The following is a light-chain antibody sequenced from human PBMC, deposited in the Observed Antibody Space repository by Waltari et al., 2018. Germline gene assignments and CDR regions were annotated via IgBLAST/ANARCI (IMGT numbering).Light chain of an antibody. V-gene: IGLV1-47*01. CDR2: RNK. CDR3: AAWDDSLSGRV. CDR1: RSNIGNNY. J-gene: IGLJ3*02. Sequence: QSVLTQPPSASGTPGKRVTISCSGSRSNIGNNYVYWYQQRPGTAPKLLIYRNKQRASGVPDRFSGSKSGTSASRAISGLRSEDEADYYCAAWDDSLSGRVFGGGTKVTVL.